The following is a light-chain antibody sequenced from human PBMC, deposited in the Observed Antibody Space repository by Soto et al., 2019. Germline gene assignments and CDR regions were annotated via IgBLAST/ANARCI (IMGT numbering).Light chain of an antibody. J-gene: IGKJ4*01. CDR1: QDISNN. V-gene: IGKV3-15*01. CDR2: AAS. CDR3: QQYSSWPSLT. Sequence: DIVLTQFPATLSVSPGEIATLSCRASQDISNNLAWYQQKPGQAPRLLIYAASTWANANPGRFSGSGSGTEFTLNISRLQSEDFAVYYCQQYSSWPSLTFGGGTKVEIK.